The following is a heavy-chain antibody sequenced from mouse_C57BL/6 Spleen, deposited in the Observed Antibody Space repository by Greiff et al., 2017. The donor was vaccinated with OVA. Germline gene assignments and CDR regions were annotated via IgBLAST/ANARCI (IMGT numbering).Heavy chain of an antibody. V-gene: IGHV1-62-2*01. CDR3: ARHEKGPYGNYVSFDY. D-gene: IGHD2-1*01. Sequence: VQLQQSGAELVKPGASVKLSCKASGYTFTEYTIHWVKQRSGQGLEWIGWFYPGSGSIKYNEKFKDKATLTAYKSSSTVYMELSRLTSEDSAVYFCARHEKGPYGNYVSFDYWGQGTTLTVSS. J-gene: IGHJ2*01. CDR1: GYTFTEYT. CDR2: FYPGSGSI.